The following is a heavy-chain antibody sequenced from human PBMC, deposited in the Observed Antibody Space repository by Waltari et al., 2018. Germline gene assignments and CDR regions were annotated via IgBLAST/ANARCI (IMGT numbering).Heavy chain of an antibody. V-gene: IGHV4-61*09. CDR1: GGPLRSDRHY. CDR3: ARSPSGPRGY. CDR2: IYTTGST. Sequence: QVQLQESGPGLVKPSQTLSLTCTVSGGPLRSDRHYWRWIRQPAGKGLEWVGYIYTTGSTNYNPSLKSRVTISIDTSKNQFSLKLTSVTAADTAVYYCARSPSGPRGYWGQGTLVTVSS. D-gene: IGHD3-10*01. J-gene: IGHJ4*02.